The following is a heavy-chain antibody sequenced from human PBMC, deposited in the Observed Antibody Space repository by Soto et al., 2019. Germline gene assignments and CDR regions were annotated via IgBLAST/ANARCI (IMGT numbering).Heavy chain of an antibody. CDR2: ISAYNGNT. CDR3: GRDWIYYYDSSGYYYYGMDA. D-gene: IGHD3-22*01. CDR1: GYTFTSYG. J-gene: IGHJ6*02. V-gene: IGHV1-18*01. Sequence: ASVKVSCKASGYTFTSYGISWVRQAPGQGLEWMGWISAYNGNTNYAQKLQGRVTMTTDTSTSTAYMELRSLRSDDTAVYYCGRDWIYYYDSSGYYYYGMDAWGQGTTVTVSS.